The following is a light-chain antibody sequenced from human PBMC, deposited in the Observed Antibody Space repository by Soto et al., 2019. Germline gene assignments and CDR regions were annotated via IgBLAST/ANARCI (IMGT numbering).Light chain of an antibody. CDR2: GAS. CDR3: QQYNNWPPLT. V-gene: IGKV3-15*01. CDR1: QSFSSN. J-gene: IGKJ4*01. Sequence: EIVMTQSPATLSVSPGERATLSCRASQSFSSNLAWYQQKPGQAPRLLIYGASTRATGIPARFSGSGSGTECTLTISSLQSEDFAVYYCQQYNNWPPLTFGGGTKVEIK.